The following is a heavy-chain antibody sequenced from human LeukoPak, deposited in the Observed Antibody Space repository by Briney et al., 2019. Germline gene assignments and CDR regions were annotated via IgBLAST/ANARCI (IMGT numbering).Heavy chain of an antibody. D-gene: IGHD2-8*01. CDR2: IYYSGST. CDR3: ARSDLGYCTNGVCSFFDY. CDR1: GGSISSSSYY. J-gene: IGHJ4*02. Sequence: SETLSLTCTVSGGSISSSSYYWGWIRQPPGKGLEWIGSIYYSGSTYYNPSLKSRVTISVDTSKNQFSLKLSSVTAADTAVYYCARSDLGYCTNGVCSFFDYWGQGTLVTVSS. V-gene: IGHV4-39*07.